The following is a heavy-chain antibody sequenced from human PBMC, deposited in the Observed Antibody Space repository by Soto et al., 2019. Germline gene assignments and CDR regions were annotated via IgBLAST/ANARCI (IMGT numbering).Heavy chain of an antibody. J-gene: IGHJ4*02. V-gene: IGHV4-34*01. D-gene: IGHD3-22*01. Sequence: SETLSLTCAVYGGSFSGHYWSWIRQPPGKGLEWIGEINHSGSTNYNPSPKSRVTISVDTSKNQFSLNLRSVTAADTAVYYCARGITMIAPDKYYLDSWGQGNLVTVS. CDR2: INHSGST. CDR1: GGSFSGHY. CDR3: ARGITMIAPDKYYLDS.